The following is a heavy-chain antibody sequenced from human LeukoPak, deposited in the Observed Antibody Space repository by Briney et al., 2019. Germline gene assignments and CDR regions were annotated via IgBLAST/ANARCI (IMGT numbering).Heavy chain of an antibody. CDR1: GYSFTSYW. CDR2: IYPGDSDT. J-gene: IGHJ4*02. V-gene: IGHV5-51*01. CDR3: ARHNEADGHHYFDY. D-gene: IGHD2-8*01. Sequence: GEALKISCKGSGYSFTSYWIGWVRQMPGKGLEWMGIIYPGDSDTRYSPSSQGQVTISADKSISTAYLQWSSLKASDTAMYYCARHNEADGHHYFDYWGQGTLVTVSS.